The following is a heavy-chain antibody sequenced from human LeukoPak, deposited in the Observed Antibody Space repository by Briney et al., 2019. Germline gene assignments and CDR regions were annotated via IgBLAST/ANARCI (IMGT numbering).Heavy chain of an antibody. V-gene: IGHV1-69*13. D-gene: IGHD1-26*01. J-gene: IGHJ4*02. Sequence: SVKVSCKASGYTFTSYGISWVRQAPGQGLEWMGGIIPIFGTANYAQKFQGRVTITADESTSTASMDLSSLRSEDTAVYYCARDCGRGSSSAMCYWGQGTLVTVSS. CDR2: IIPIFGTA. CDR1: GYTFTSYG. CDR3: ARDCGRGSSSAMCY.